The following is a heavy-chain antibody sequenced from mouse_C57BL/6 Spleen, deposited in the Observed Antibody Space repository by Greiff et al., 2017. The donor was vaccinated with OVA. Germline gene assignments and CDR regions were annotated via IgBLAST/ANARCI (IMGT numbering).Heavy chain of an antibody. CDR3: ARADYDGYYAMDY. CDR2: ISSGSSTI. CDR1: GFTFSDYG. V-gene: IGHV5-17*01. J-gene: IGHJ4*01. Sequence: EVHLVESGGGLVKPGGSLKLSCAASGFTFSDYGMHWVRQAPEKGLEWVAYISSGSSTIYYADTVKGRFTISRDNAKNTLFLQMTSLRSEDTAMYYCARADYDGYYAMDYWGQGTSVTVSS. D-gene: IGHD2-4*01.